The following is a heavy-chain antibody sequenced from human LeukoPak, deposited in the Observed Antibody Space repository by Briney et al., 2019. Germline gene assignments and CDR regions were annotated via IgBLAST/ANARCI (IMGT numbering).Heavy chain of an antibody. CDR2: INHSGST. V-gene: IGHV4-34*01. D-gene: IGHD2-21*02. CDR3: ARGRGDCPTDY. CDR1: GGSFSGYY. Sequence: ASATLSLSCAVYGGSFSGYYWSWIRQPPGKGLEWIGEINHSGSTNYNPSLKSRVTISVDTSKNQFSLKLSSVTAADTAVYYCARGRGDCPTDYWGQGTLVTVSA. J-gene: IGHJ4*02.